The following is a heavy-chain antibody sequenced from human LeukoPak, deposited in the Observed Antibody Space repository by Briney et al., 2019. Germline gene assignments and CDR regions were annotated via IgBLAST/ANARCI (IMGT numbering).Heavy chain of an antibody. CDR2: FSSDGRST. Sequence: GGSLRLSCAASGFTFSTFNMHWVRQAPGKGLEWVAVFSSDGRSTFYAKNVQGRFTLSRDNSKNTLSLQMNSLRAEDTAVYYCAKSYYYHSGSFDYWGQGTLVTVSS. V-gene: IGHV3-30*18. CDR1: GFTFSTFN. D-gene: IGHD3-10*01. J-gene: IGHJ4*02. CDR3: AKSYYYHSGSFDY.